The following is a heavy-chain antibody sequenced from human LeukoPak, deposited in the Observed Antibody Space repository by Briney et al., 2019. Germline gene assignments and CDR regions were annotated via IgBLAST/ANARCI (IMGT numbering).Heavy chain of an antibody. Sequence: ASVKVSCKASGYTFTSYGISWVRQAPGQGLEWMGWISAYNGNTNYAQKLQGRVTMTTDTSTSTAYMELRSLRSDDTAVYYCARTLYCSSTSCLRGNYCYYGMDVWGKGTTVTVSS. CDR1: GYTFTSYG. CDR3: ARTLYCSSTSCLRGNYCYYGMDV. V-gene: IGHV1-18*04. CDR2: ISAYNGNT. J-gene: IGHJ6*04. D-gene: IGHD2-2*01.